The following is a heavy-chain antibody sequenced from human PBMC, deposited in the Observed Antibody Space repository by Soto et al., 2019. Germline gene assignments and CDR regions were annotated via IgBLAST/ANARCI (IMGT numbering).Heavy chain of an antibody. V-gene: IGHV4-4*07. CDR1: GGSISSFY. CDR3: AGRRDGGFDY. J-gene: IGHJ4*02. CDR2: IYSGGRN. D-gene: IGHD2-15*01. Sequence: PSETLSLTCTVSGGSISSFYWSWIRQPAGKGLEWIGRIYSGGRNNYNPSLKSRVTMSVDRSKNQFSLKLSSVTAADTAVYYCAGRRDGGFDYWGQGTLVTVSS.